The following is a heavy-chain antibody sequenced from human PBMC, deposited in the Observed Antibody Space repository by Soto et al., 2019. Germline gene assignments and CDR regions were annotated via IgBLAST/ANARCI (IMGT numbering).Heavy chain of an antibody. Sequence: QVQLQESGPGLVKPSETLSLTCTVSGGSIRDYFWTWLRQPQGKGLEWIGYIYYSGRTNYKPSLQSRVSISVDTSKNHFSLQLRSVTAADTAGYYCARVGGDDFGDSGGFDYWGQGTLVTVSS. CDR2: IYYSGRT. CDR1: GGSIRDYF. V-gene: IGHV4-59*01. J-gene: IGHJ4*02. CDR3: ARVGGDDFGDSGGFDY. D-gene: IGHD4-17*01.